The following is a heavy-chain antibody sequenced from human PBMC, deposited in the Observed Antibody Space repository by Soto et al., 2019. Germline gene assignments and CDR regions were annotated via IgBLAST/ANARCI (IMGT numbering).Heavy chain of an antibody. CDR2: IYYSGST. CDR1: GGSVSSGSYY. V-gene: IGHV4-61*01. Sequence: PSETLSLTCTVSGGSVSSGSYYWSWIRQPPGKGLEWIGYIYYSGSTNYNPSLKSRVTISVDTSENQFSLKLSSVTAADTAVYYCAREMDSSSSSYYYYYGMDVWGQGTTVTVSS. CDR3: AREMDSSSSSYYYYYGMDV. D-gene: IGHD6-6*01. J-gene: IGHJ6*02.